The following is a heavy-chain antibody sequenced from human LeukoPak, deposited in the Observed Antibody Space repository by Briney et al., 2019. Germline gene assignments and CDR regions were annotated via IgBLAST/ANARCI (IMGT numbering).Heavy chain of an antibody. V-gene: IGHV3-33*01. CDR2: IWYDGSNK. J-gene: IGHJ3*02. Sequence: GGSLRLSCAASGFTFSSYGMHWVRQAPGKGLEWVAVIWYDGSNKYYADSVKGRFTISRDNSKNTLYLQMNSLRAEDTAVYYCARDALVVYASDIWGQGTMVTVSS. CDR1: GFTFSSYG. CDR3: ARDALVVYASDI. D-gene: IGHD2-8*02.